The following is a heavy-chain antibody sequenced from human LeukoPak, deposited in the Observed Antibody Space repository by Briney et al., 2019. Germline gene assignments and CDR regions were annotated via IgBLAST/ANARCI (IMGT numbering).Heavy chain of an antibody. CDR2: IIPIFGTA. D-gene: IGHD7-27*01. V-gene: IGHV1-69*05. J-gene: IGHJ3*02. CDR3: ARVGRTGEFYGVIDI. Sequence: SVKVSCKASGYTFTSYGISWVRQAPGQGLEWMGRIIPIFGTANYAQKFQGRVTITTDESTSTAYMELSSLRSEDTAVYYCARVGRTGEFYGVIDIWGQGTMVTVSS. CDR1: GYTFTSYG.